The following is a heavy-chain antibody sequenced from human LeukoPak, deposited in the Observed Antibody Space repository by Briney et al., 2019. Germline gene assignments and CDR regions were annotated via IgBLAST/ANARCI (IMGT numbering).Heavy chain of an antibody. CDR2: IIPIFGTA. J-gene: IGHJ6*02. Sequence: SVKVPCKASGGTFSSYAISWVRQAPGQGLEWMGGIIPIFGTANYAQKFQGRVTITADESTSTAYMELSSLRSEDTAVYYCARDWLGRSSGWYGEGHYYYGMDVWGQGTTVTVSS. V-gene: IGHV1-69*13. CDR3: ARDWLGRSSGWYGEGHYYYGMDV. CDR1: GGTFSSYA. D-gene: IGHD6-19*01.